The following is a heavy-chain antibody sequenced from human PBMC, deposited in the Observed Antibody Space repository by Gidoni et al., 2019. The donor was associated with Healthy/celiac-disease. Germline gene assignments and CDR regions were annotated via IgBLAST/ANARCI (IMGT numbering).Heavy chain of an antibody. J-gene: IGHJ4*02. V-gene: IGHV3-7*01. CDR1: GFTFSSYW. D-gene: IGHD3-9*01. CDR2: IKQDGSEK. Sequence: EVQLVESGGGLVQPGGSLRLSCAASGFTFSSYWMSWVRQAPGKGLEWVANIKQDGSEKYYVDSVKGRFTISIDNAKNSLYLQMNSLRAEDTAVYYCAREYYDILTGYYAHWGQGTLVTVSS. CDR3: AREYYDILTGYYAH.